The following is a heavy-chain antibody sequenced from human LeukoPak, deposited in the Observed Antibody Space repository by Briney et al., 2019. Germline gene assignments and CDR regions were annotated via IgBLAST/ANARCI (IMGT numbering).Heavy chain of an antibody. Sequence: ASVKVSCKASGHTFTSYDINWVRQAPGPGLEWMGWMNHNSGNTSNAQKFQGSVTMTRNTSISTAYMELSSLRSEGTAVYYCARGAGSGHPVPDYWGQGTLVTVSS. CDR2: MNHNSGNT. CDR1: GHTFTSYD. V-gene: IGHV1-8*01. J-gene: IGHJ4*02. CDR3: ARGAGSGHPVPDY. D-gene: IGHD3-3*01.